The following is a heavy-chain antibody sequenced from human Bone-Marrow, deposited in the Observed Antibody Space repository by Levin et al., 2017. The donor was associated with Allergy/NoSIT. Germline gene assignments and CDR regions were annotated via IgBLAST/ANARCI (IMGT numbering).Heavy chain of an antibody. Sequence: GESLKISCAASGFPFSRYAMSWVRQKPGKGLEWVSAINGDGSGTYYADSVRGRFTISRDTSERTLNLQMNTLTAEDTAIYYCAKVIEIYGPYGLDVWGQGTTVIVSS. CDR1: GFPFSRYA. D-gene: IGHD3-10*01. J-gene: IGHJ6*02. CDR2: INGDGSGT. CDR3: AKVIEIYGPYGLDV. V-gene: IGHV3-23*01.